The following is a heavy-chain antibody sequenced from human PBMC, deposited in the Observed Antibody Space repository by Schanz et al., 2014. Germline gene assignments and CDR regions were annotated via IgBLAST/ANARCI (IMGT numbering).Heavy chain of an antibody. CDR1: EFTFSTDA. D-gene: IGHD3-22*01. Sequence: VQLVESGGGLVQPGGSLRLSCAASEFTFSTDAMSWVRQAPGGGLEWVAGISNGGSDEYYVDSVKGRITISRDNSKNTLFLQMNSLRVEDSAIYYCAKDISDTSGKDDYWGQGTLVTVSS. CDR2: ISNGGSDE. V-gene: IGHV3-30*18. CDR3: AKDISDTSGKDDY. J-gene: IGHJ4*02.